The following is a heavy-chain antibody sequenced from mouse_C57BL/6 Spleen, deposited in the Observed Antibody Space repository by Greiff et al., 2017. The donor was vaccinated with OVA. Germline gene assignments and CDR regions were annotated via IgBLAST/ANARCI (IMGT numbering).Heavy chain of an antibody. CDR1: GYTFTDYY. CDR3: ARYGNYYFDY. Sequence: QVQLKESGPELVKPGASVKISCKASGYTFTDYYINWVKQRPGQGLEWIGWIFPGSGSTYYNETFKGKATLTVDKSPSTAYMLLSSLTSEDSAVYYCARYGNYYFDYWGQGTTLTVSS. CDR2: IFPGSGST. D-gene: IGHD2-1*01. V-gene: IGHV1-75*01. J-gene: IGHJ2*01.